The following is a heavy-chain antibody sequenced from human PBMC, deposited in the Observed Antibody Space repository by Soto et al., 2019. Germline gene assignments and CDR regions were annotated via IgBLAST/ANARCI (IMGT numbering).Heavy chain of an antibody. V-gene: IGHV3-23*01. CDR3: AKDARGPYYDISYYYYGMDV. J-gene: IGHJ6*02. D-gene: IGHD3-9*01. Sequence: PGGSMRLSCAASGFTFSSYAVSWVRQEPGKGLEWVSAISGSGGSTYYADSVKGRFTISRDNSKNTLYLQMNSLRAEDTAVYYCAKDARGPYYDISYYYYGMDVWGQGTTVTVSS. CDR1: GFTFSSYA. CDR2: ISGSGGST.